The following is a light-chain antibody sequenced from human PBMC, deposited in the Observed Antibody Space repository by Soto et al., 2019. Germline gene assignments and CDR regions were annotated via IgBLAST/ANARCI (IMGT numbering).Light chain of an antibody. CDR2: DVS. J-gene: IGLJ1*01. CDR3: SSYTSSSTPYV. Sequence: QSALTQPASLSGSPGQSITISCPGTSSEVGGYNYVSWYQQHPGKAPKLMIYDVSNRPSGVSNRFSGSKSGNTASLTISGLQAEDEADYYCSSYTSSSTPYVFGTGTKVTVL. CDR1: SSEVGGYNY. V-gene: IGLV2-14*01.